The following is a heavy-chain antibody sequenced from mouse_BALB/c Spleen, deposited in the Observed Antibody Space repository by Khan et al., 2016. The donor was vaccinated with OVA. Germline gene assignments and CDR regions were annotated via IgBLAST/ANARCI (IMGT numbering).Heavy chain of an antibody. CDR2: VDPFSGGT. D-gene: IGHD2-2*01. CDR1: GYSFTTYY. Sequence: EVQLQQSGPELMKPGASVKISCKASGYSFTTYYLHWVMQSHGESLEWIGYVDPFSGGTTYNQKFKGKATLTVAKSSTTAYMHLSNLTSEDSAVYFCTRQGYVAWFTYWGQGTLVTVSA. CDR3: TRQGYVAWFTY. V-gene: IGHV1S135*01. J-gene: IGHJ3*01.